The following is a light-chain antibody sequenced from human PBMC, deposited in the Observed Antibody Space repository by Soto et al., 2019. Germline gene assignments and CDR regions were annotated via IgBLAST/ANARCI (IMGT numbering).Light chain of an antibody. J-gene: IGKJ3*01. CDR1: QSVTSTS. CDR2: VAF. V-gene: IGKV3-20*01. CDR3: QQDGTSPTT. Sequence: EIVLTQSPGTLSLSPGERATLSCRASQSVTSTSLAWYQRRPGQAPRLAIYVAFNMATGIPDRFSGSGSGTAFPITISSLGPEAFAVYFCQQDGTSPTTSGPGTTVEIK.